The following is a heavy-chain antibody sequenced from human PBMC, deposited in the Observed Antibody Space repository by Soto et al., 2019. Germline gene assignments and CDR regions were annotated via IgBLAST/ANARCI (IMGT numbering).Heavy chain of an antibody. V-gene: IGHV3-23*01. CDR3: ARKILGSTSRPNYWYFDL. Sequence: EVQLLESGGGLVQPGGSLRLSCAGSGFTFINYAMNWVRQAPGKGLERVSSISGGGDATFFADSVRGRLAIYRDNSKNAVTLQMNSLGVDDTAVYYCARKILGSTSRPNYWYFDLWGRGTVVTVSS. CDR1: GFTFINYA. D-gene: IGHD2-2*01. J-gene: IGHJ2*01. CDR2: ISGGGDAT.